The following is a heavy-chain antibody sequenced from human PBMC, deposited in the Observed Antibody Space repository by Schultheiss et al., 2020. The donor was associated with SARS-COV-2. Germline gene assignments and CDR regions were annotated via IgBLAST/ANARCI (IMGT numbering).Heavy chain of an antibody. V-gene: IGHV3-33*01. CDR1: GFTFSSYG. CDR3: ARDEPNIVVVTATQSSFDY. J-gene: IGHJ4*02. Sequence: GESLKISCAASGFTFSSYGMHWVRQAPGKGLEWVAVIWYDGRNKYYVDSVKGRFTISRDNAKNSLYLQMNSLRDEDTAVYYCARDEPNIVVVTATQSSFDYWGQGTLVTVSS. CDR2: IWYDGRNK. D-gene: IGHD2-21*02.